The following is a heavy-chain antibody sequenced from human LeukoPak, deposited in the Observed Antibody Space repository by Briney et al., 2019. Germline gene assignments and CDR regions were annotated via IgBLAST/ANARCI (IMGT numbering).Heavy chain of an antibody. CDR2: INPDESTK. J-gene: IGHJ3*02. CDR3: VKDRDDYGLPDAFDI. V-gene: IGHV3-7*01. CDR1: GFTFSTSW. D-gene: IGHD4-17*01. Sequence: GGSLRLSCVASGFTFSTSWMSWVRQAPGGGLEFVANINPDESTKNYVDSVKGRFTISRDNSKNTLYLQMSSLRAEDTAVYYCVKDRDDYGLPDAFDIWGQGTMVTVSS.